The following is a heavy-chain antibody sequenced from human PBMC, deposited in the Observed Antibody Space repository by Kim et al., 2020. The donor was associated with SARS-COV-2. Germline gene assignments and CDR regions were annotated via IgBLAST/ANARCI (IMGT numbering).Heavy chain of an antibody. D-gene: IGHD6-13*01. CDR3: ASHLVSLAAALH. V-gene: IGHV3-7*03. J-gene: IGHJ4*02. Sequence: YYVDAVKGRITITRDNAKNSLYLKMNSLRAEATAVYYCASHLVSLAAALHWGQGTLVTVSS.